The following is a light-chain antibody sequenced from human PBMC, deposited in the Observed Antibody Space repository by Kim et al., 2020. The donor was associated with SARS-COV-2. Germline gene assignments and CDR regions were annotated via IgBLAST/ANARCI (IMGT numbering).Light chain of an antibody. J-gene: IGKJ1*01. V-gene: IGKV1-39*01. Sequence: DIQMTQSPSSLSASVXDRATITSRXXQTINVFLNWYQQKPGKAPKLLIYAXSSLXDGVPSRFXGSGXGTDYTLSISSLQPEDFGSYYCXXXYRRPWXXGXGTXV. CDR3: XXXYRRPWX. CDR2: AXS. CDR1: QTINVF.